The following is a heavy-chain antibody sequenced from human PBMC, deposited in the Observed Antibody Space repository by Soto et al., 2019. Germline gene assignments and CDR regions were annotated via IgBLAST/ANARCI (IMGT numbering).Heavy chain of an antibody. D-gene: IGHD3-10*01. CDR3: ARDSGAFDY. Sequence: SETLSLTCTVSGGSISSYYWSWIRQPPGKGLEWIGYIYYSGSTNYNPSLKSRVTISVDTSKNQFSLKLSSVTAADTAVYYCARDSGAFDYWGQGTLVTVSS. CDR2: IYYSGST. V-gene: IGHV4-59*01. J-gene: IGHJ4*02. CDR1: GGSISSYY.